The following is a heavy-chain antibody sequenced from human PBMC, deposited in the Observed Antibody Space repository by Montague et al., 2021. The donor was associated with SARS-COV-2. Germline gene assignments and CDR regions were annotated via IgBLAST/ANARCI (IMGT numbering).Heavy chain of an antibody. J-gene: IGHJ4*02. Sequence: SETLSLTCTVSGGSISSSSYYWGWLRQPPGKGLEWIGSIDYSGSTYYNPSLKSRVTISVDTSKNQFSLKLSSVTAADTAVYYCARSPRHYDCWSGYLPGHFDYWGQGTLVTVSS. CDR2: IDYSGST. CDR1: GGSISSSSYY. V-gene: IGHV4-39*01. CDR3: ARSPRHYDCWSGYLPGHFDY. D-gene: IGHD3-3*01.